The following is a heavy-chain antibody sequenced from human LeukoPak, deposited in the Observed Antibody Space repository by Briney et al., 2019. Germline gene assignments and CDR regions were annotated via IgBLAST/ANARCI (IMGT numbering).Heavy chain of an antibody. CDR1: GFTFSNAW. D-gene: IGHD5-18*01. CDR3: TTGRGYYYGVDY. CDR2: IKRKSDGGTT. J-gene: IGHJ4*02. Sequence: GGSLRLSCAASGFTFSNAWMSWVRQAPGKGLEWVGRIKRKSDGGTTDYAAPVKGRFTISRDDSKNSLYLQMNSLKTEDTAVYYCTTGRGYYYGVDYWGQGTLVTVSS. V-gene: IGHV3-15*01.